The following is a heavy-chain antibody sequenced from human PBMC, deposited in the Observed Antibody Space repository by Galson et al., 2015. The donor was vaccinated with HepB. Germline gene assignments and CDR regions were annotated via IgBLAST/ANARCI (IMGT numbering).Heavy chain of an antibody. CDR1: GFTFSSFA. CDR3: ARAMITSSSYLFDY. J-gene: IGHJ4*02. Sequence: SLRLSCAASGFTFSSFAMGWVRQAPGKGLEWVSRISGSGGSTYYADSVKGRFTISRDNSVNTLYLQMNSLRVEDTAVYYCARAMITSSSYLFDYWGPGTLVIVSS. CDR2: ISGSGGST. D-gene: IGHD6-13*01. V-gene: IGHV3-23*01.